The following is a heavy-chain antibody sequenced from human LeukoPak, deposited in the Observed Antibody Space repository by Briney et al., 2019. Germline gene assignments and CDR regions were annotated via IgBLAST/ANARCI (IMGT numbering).Heavy chain of an antibody. CDR2: ISGSGGST. J-gene: IGHJ4*02. D-gene: IGHD3-22*01. CDR1: GFTFSSYA. Sequence: GGSLRLSCAASGFTFSSYAMSWVRQAPGKGLEWVSAISGSGGSTYYADSVEGRFTISRDNSKNTLYLQMNSLRAEDTAVYYCANLDSSGHVPAVDYWGQGTLVTVSS. CDR3: ANLDSSGHVPAVDY. V-gene: IGHV3-23*01.